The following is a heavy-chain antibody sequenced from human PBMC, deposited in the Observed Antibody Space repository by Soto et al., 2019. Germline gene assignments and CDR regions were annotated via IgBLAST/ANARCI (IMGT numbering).Heavy chain of an antibody. J-gene: IGHJ6*02. D-gene: IGHD6-19*01. CDR2: IIPIFGTA. CDR3: AKVRYSSPMGYYYGMDV. Sequence: SVKVSCKASRVAFSKFIVTWVRQAPGLGLEWVGGIIPIFGTANYAQKFQGRVTITADESTSTSYMGVNNLRSKDTAVYYCAKVRYSSPMGYYYGMDVWGQGTTGTVSS. CDR1: RVAFSKFI. V-gene: IGHV1-69*13.